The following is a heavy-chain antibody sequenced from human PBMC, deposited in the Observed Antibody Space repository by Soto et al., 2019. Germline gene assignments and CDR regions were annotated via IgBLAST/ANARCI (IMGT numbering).Heavy chain of an antibody. CDR1: GGSISSEY. J-gene: IGHJ4*02. V-gene: IGHV4-59*01. Sequence: QVQLRESGPGLVKPSETLSLTCAVSGGSISSEYWSWIRQPPGKGLEWIAFVSYSGSTNYNPSLKRRVTISIDTSKNHFSLKLNSVSAADTAVYYCARGGASSRYFDYWGQGTLVTVSS. CDR2: VSYSGST. CDR3: ARGGASSRYFDY.